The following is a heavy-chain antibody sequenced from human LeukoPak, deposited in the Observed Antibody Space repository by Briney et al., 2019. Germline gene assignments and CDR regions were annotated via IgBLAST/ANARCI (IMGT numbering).Heavy chain of an antibody. CDR3: ARSTSYSAAAGTPENAFDI. CDR1: GFTFSRYA. CDR2: ISSNGCST. V-gene: IGHV3-64D*09. J-gene: IGHJ3*02. Sequence: TGGSLRLSCSASGFTFSRYAMHWVRQAPGKGLEYVSAISSNGCSTYYGDSVKGRFTISRDNSKNTLYLQMSSLRAEDTAVYYCARSTSYSAAAGTPENAFDIWGQGTMVTVSS. D-gene: IGHD6-13*01.